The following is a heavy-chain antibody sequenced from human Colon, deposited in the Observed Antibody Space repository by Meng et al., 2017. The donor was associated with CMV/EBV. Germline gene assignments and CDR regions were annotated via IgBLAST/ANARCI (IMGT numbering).Heavy chain of an antibody. CDR1: GASISSYY. CDR2: IYYSGST. CDR3: ARLMAARHLDY. Sequence: GSLRLSCTVSGASISSYYWSWIRQPPGKGLEWIGYIYYSGSTNYNPSLKSRVTISVDTSKNQFSLKLSSVTTADTAVYYCARLMAARHLDYWGQGTLVTVSS. J-gene: IGHJ4*02. V-gene: IGHV4-59*01. D-gene: IGHD6-6*01.